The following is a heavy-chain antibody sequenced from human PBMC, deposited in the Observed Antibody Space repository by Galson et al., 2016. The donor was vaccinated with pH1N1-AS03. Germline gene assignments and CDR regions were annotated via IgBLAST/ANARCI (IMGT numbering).Heavy chain of an antibody. CDR1: GYTFTNYA. J-gene: IGHJ4*02. V-gene: IGHV1-3*01. Sequence: SVKVSCKASGYTFTNYAVHWVRQAPGQRLEWMGWINADNTDTKYLQKFQDRVTITRDTFATTAYMELSSLRSEDTAVYYCARRGHCTGISCYDLDSWGQGTMVTVSS. CDR2: INADNTDT. D-gene: IGHD2-2*01. CDR3: ARRGHCTGISCYDLDS.